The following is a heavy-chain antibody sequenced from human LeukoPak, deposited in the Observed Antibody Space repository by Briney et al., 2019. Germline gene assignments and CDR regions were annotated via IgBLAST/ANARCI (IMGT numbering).Heavy chain of an antibody. J-gene: IGHJ4*02. CDR1: AFTFPTYG. Sequence: PGGSLRLSCAASAFTFPTYGMIWVRQAPGKGLEWVSSITESGDNTYYADSVKGRFTISRDNSRNTLYLQMNSLRAEDTAVYYCAKDRPNYYGTNGHYYRRDGDCWGQGTLVTVSS. V-gene: IGHV3-23*01. CDR3: AKDRPNYYGTNGHYYRRDGDC. CDR2: ITESGDNT. D-gene: IGHD3-22*01.